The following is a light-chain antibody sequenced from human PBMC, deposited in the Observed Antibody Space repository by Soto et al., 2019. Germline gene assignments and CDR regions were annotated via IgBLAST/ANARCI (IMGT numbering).Light chain of an antibody. Sequence: VLTQPPSVSAAPGQKVTISCSGSSSNIGGNSVSWYQQLPGTAPKLLIYDDNKRPSGIPDRFSGSKSGTSASLAITGLQAEDEADYYCQSYDSSRSPLYVFGTGTKVTVL. CDR3: QSYDSSRSPLYV. CDR1: SSNIGGNS. V-gene: IGLV1-51*01. CDR2: DDN. J-gene: IGLJ1*01.